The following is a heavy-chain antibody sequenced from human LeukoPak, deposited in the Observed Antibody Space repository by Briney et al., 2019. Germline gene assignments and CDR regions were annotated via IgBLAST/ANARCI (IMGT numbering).Heavy chain of an antibody. Sequence: PGGSLRLSCAASGFTFTSYPIHWVRQAPGKGLEWVAVISYDGSNKYYADSVKGRFTISRDNSKNTLYLQMNSLRAEDTAVYYCAKRLSRYSYGFLPDYWGQGTLVTVSS. CDR1: GFTFTSYP. CDR2: ISYDGSNK. V-gene: IGHV3-30*18. J-gene: IGHJ4*02. CDR3: AKRLSRYSYGFLPDY. D-gene: IGHD5-18*01.